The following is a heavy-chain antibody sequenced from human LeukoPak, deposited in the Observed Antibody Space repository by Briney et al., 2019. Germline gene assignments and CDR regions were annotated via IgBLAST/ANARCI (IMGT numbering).Heavy chain of an antibody. CDR1: GFTFSDYC. CDR3: ARWLELMRNFDW. Sequence: GGSLRLSCVGYGFTFSDYCMSWVRQAPGKGLEWVANIKQDGSEKDYVDALKGRFTISRDNAKNSLYLQMNSLRAEDTAVYYCARWLELMRNFDWWGQGTLVTVSS. D-gene: IGHD5-24*01. CDR2: IKQDGSEK. V-gene: IGHV3-7*01. J-gene: IGHJ4*02.